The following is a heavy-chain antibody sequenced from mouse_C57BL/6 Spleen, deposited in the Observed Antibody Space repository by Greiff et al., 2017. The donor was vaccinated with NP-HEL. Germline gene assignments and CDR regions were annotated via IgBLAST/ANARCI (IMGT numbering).Heavy chain of an antibody. D-gene: IGHD2-4*01. Sequence: QVHVKQSGPELVKPGASVKLSCKASGYTFTSYDINWVKQRPGQGLEWIGWIYPRDGSTKYNEKFKGKATLTVDTSSSTAYMELHSLTSEDSAVYFCARRYYDSPLGYWGQGTTLTVSS. J-gene: IGHJ2*01. CDR3: ARRYYDSPLGY. CDR2: IYPRDGST. V-gene: IGHV1-85*01. CDR1: GYTFTSYD.